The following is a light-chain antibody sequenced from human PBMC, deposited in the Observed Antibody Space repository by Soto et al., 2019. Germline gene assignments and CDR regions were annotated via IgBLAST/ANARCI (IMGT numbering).Light chain of an antibody. CDR3: QQRARWPIT. CDR1: QNVNNY. J-gene: IGKJ5*01. CDR2: DAS. Sequence: EIVLTQSPATVSLSPGERATLSCRASQNVNNYLIWYQQKPGQAPRLLISDASDRATGIPARFSGSGSGTDFTLTISSLEPEDFAVYYCQQRARWPITFGQGTRLEIK. V-gene: IGKV3-11*01.